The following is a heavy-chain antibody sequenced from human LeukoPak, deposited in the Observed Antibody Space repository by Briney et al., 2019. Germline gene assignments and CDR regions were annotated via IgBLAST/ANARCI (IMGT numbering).Heavy chain of an antibody. CDR2: IYSGGGT. J-gene: IGHJ4*02. Sequence: GSLRLSCAASGFTVSSNYMSWVRQAPGKGLEWVSVIYSGGGTYYADSVKGRFTISRDNSKNTLYLQMNSLRAEDTAVYYCARDPSDYYDSSGYYGSRVGYWGQGTLVTVSS. CDR1: GFTVSSNY. V-gene: IGHV3-53*05. CDR3: ARDPSDYYDSSGYYGSRVGY. D-gene: IGHD3-22*01.